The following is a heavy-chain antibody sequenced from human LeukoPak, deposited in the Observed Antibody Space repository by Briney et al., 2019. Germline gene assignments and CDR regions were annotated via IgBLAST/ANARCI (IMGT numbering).Heavy chain of an antibody. CDR1: GYTFSRHG. Sequence: GGSLRLSCAAYGYTFSRHGIHWVRQAPGKGLEWVAVVWYDGRNRDYADSVKGRFTISRDNSKNTLYLQMNSLRAEDTAVYYCARVPHYYDSSGSMFDYWGQGTLVTVSS. CDR3: ARVPHYYDSSGSMFDY. J-gene: IGHJ4*02. CDR2: VWYDGRNR. V-gene: IGHV3-33*01. D-gene: IGHD3-22*01.